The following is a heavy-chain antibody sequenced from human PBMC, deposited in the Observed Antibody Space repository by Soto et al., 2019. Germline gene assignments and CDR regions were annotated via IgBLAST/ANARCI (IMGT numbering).Heavy chain of an antibody. CDR1: GYTFTSYA. CDR2: INAGNGNT. V-gene: IGHV1-3*01. D-gene: IGHD3-10*01. CDR3: AREPRSGSYAYYYYGMDV. J-gene: IGHJ6*02. Sequence: GASVKVSCKASGYTFTSYAMHWVRQAPGQRLEWMEWINAGNGNTKYSQKFQGRVTITRDTSASTAYMELSSLRSEDTAVYYCAREPRSGSYAYYYYGMDVWGQGTTVTVSS.